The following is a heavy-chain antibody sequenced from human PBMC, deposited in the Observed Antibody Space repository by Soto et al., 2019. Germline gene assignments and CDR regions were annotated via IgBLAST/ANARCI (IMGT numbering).Heavy chain of an antibody. CDR3: ARDGDYAFSYFDY. J-gene: IGHJ4*02. CDR1: GFTSGSYW. D-gene: IGHD4-17*01. V-gene: IGHV3-74*01. CDR2: INSDGSNT. Sequence: PGGSLRLSCAAPGFTSGSYWMHWVRQAPGKGLVWVSRINSDGSNTNYADSVKGRFTISRDNARNTLYLQMNSLRAEDTAVYYCARDGDYAFSYFDYWGQGALVTVSS.